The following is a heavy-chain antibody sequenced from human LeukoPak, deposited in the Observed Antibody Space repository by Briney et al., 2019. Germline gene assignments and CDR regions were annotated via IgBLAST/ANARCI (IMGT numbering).Heavy chain of an antibody. Sequence: SQTLSLTCTVSGGSISSSSYYWGWIRQPPGKGLEWIGSIYYSGSTCYNPSLKSRVTISVDTSKNQFSLKLSSVTAADTAVYYCARHFSSSWAKVLNWFDPWGQGTLVGVSS. D-gene: IGHD6-13*01. CDR3: ARHFSSSWAKVLNWFDP. V-gene: IGHV4-39*01. CDR1: GGSISSSSYY. J-gene: IGHJ5*02. CDR2: IYYSGST.